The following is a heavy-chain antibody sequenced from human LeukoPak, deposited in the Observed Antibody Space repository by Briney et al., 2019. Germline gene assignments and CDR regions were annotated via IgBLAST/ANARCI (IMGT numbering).Heavy chain of an antibody. D-gene: IGHD6-19*01. J-gene: IGHJ4*02. CDR2: INHSGST. Sequence: PSETLSLTCAVYGGSFSGYYWSWIRQPPGKGLEWIGEINHSGSTNYNPSLKSRVTILVDTSKNQFSLKLSSVTAADTAVYYCARRIIAVAGTDYFDYWGQGTLVTVSS. CDR3: ARRIIAVAGTDYFDY. CDR1: GGSFSGYY. V-gene: IGHV4-34*01.